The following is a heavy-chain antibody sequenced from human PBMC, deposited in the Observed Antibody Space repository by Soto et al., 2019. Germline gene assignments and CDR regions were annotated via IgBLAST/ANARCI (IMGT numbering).Heavy chain of an antibody. CDR3: ARGVGQQLVPVWFDP. CDR2: ISSSGSTI. V-gene: IGHV3-48*03. CDR1: GFTFSSYE. D-gene: IGHD6-13*01. Sequence: ESGGGLVQPGGSLRLSCAASGFTFSSYEMNWVRQAPGKGLEWVSYISSSGSTIYYADSVKGRFTISRDNAKNSLYLQMNSLRAEDTAVYYCARGVGQQLVPVWFDPWGQGTLVTVSS. J-gene: IGHJ5*02.